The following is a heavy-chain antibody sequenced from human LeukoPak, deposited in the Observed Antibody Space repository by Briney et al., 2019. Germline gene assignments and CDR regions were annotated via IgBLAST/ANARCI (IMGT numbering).Heavy chain of an antibody. CDR2: ISSSSSYI. Sequence: PGGSLRLSCAASGFAFSSYSMNWVRQAPGKGLEWVSSISSSSSYIYYADSVKGRFTISRDNAKNSLYLQMNSLRPEDTAVYYCARDAGGYYPDYWGQGTLVTVSS. J-gene: IGHJ4*02. D-gene: IGHD3-22*01. CDR3: ARDAGGYYPDY. V-gene: IGHV3-21*01. CDR1: GFAFSSYS.